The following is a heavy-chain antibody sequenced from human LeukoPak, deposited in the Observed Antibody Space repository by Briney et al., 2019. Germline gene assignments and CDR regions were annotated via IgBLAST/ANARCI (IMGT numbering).Heavy chain of an antibody. CDR2: IGWDSKSI. J-gene: IGHJ3*02. Sequence: GRSLRLSCAASGFTFDESAMHWVRQAPGKGLEWVSGIGWDSKSIVYADSVKGRFTISRANAKNSLYLQMNGLRPEDTASYYCAKAVAAPGAFDIWGRGTVVTVSS. D-gene: IGHD6-19*01. CDR3: AKAVAAPGAFDI. CDR1: GFTFDESA. V-gene: IGHV3-9*01.